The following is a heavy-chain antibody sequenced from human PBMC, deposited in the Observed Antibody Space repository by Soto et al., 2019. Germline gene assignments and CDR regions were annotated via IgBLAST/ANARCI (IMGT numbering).Heavy chain of an antibody. V-gene: IGHV1-24*01. CDR2: FDPENDET. J-gene: IGHJ5*02. CDR3: AIAAYCSGATCYSGYNWFDP. D-gene: IGHD2-2*01. CDR1: GYTLIEVS. Sequence: ASVKVSCKVSGYTLIEVSIHWVRQTPGKGLEWMGGFDPENDETSYAQKFQGRVTLTEDTSTDTAYLELSSLRSEDTAIYYCAIAAYCSGATCYSGYNWFDPWGQGTLVTVSS.